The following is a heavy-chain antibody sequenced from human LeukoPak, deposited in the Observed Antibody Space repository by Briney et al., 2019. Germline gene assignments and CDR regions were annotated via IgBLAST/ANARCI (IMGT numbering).Heavy chain of an antibody. D-gene: IGHD1-7*01. CDR3: ARAPSWNYNRYYYYYVDV. J-gene: IGHJ6*03. CDR1: GYTFTNFD. V-gene: IGHV1-8*03. Sequence: ASVKLSCKTSGYTFTNFDINWVRQASGHGLEWMGWMNPNSGKPGYAQKFQGRVTITRNTSISTAYMELSSLRSEDTAVYYCARAPSWNYNRYYYYYVDVWGRGTTVTVSS. CDR2: MNPNSGKP.